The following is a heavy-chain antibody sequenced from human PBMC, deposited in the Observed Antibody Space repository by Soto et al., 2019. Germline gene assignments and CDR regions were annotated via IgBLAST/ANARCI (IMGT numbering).Heavy chain of an antibody. Sequence: QLQLQESGSGLVKPSQTLSLTCAVSGGSISSGGYSWSWIRQPPGKGLEWIGYIYHSRSTYYNPSLKSRVTISVDRSKNQFSLKLSSVTAADTAVYYCARVGTPMVNHYFDYWGQGTLVTVSS. J-gene: IGHJ4*02. CDR3: ARVGTPMVNHYFDY. CDR2: IYHSRST. CDR1: GGSISSGGYS. D-gene: IGHD5-18*01. V-gene: IGHV4-30-2*01.